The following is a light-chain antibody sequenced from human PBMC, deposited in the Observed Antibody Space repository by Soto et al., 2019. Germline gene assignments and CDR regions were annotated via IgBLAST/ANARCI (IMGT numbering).Light chain of an antibody. CDR1: QSISNY. CDR2: DAS. CDR3: QQYGSSPMT. J-gene: IGKJ5*01. Sequence: ESVLPQSPPTLALSPGARATLSCRASQSISNYLAWYQQKPGQAPRLLIYDASNRATGIPDRFSGSGSGTDFTLTISRLEPEDFAVYYCQQYGSSPMTFGQGTRLDIK. V-gene: IGKV3-20*01.